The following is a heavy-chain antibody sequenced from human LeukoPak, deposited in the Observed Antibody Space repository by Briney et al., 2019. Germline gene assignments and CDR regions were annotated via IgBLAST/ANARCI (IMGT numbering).Heavy chain of an antibody. J-gene: IGHJ6*03. CDR1: GYTFTSYG. Sequence: WASVKVSCKASGYTFTSYGISWVRQAPGQGPEWMGWISGYNGNTNYAQNLQGRVTMTQDTSTSTAYMELRSLRSDDTAVYYCAKYDIWSAYYMDVWGKGTTVTVSS. CDR2: ISGYNGNT. CDR3: AKYDIWSAYYMDV. V-gene: IGHV1-18*01. D-gene: IGHD3-3*01.